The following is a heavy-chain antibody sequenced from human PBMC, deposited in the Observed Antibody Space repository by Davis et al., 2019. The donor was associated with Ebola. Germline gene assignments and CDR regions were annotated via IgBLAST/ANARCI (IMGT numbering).Heavy chain of an antibody. Sequence: MPSETLSLTCTVSGASISSYYWSWIRQPPGKGLEWIGYIYYSGSTNYNPSLKSRVTISVDTSKNQFSLKLSSVTAADTAVYYCARSGLSFGVVKYHYGMDVWGKGTTVTVSS. CDR3: ARSGLSFGVVKYHYGMDV. V-gene: IGHV4-59*08. J-gene: IGHJ6*04. CDR1: GASISSYY. CDR2: IYYSGST. D-gene: IGHD3-3*01.